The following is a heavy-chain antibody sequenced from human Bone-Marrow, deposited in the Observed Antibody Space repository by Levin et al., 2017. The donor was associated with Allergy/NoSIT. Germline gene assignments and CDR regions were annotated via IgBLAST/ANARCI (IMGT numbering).Heavy chain of an antibody. J-gene: IGHJ6*03. D-gene: IGHD2-21*01. CDR1: GGTFSSYA. CDR2: IIPIFGTA. Sequence: KISCKASGGTFSSYAISWVRQAPGQGLEWMGGIIPIFGTANYAQKFQGRVTITADESTSTAYMELSSLRSEDTAVYYCARDGPAYCGGDCVHYYYYYMDVWGKGTTVTVSS. V-gene: IGHV1-69*01. CDR3: ARDGPAYCGGDCVHYYYYYMDV.